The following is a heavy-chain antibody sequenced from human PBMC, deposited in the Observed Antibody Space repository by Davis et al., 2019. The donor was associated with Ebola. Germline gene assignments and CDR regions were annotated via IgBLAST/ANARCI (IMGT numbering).Heavy chain of an antibody. CDR3: VRELGYGAGRTNFDP. CDR2: IWHDGSNK. Sequence: GGPLRLSCAASGFTFSRHGMHWVRQAPGKGLEWVAVIWHDGSNKYYAESVRGRFTVSRDNAKSTVDLQMDNLRVEDTAVYYCVRELGYGAGRTNFDPWGRGTLVTVSS. CDR1: GFTFSRHG. V-gene: IGHV3-33*01. J-gene: IGHJ5*02. D-gene: IGHD3-10*01.